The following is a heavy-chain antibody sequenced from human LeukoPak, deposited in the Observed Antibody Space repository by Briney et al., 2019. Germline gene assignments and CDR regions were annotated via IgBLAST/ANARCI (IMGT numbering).Heavy chain of an antibody. Sequence: GGSLRLSCAASGFAFSSYAMSWVRQAPGKGLEWVSAISGSGGSTYYADSVKGRFTISRDNSKNTLYLQMNSLRAEDTAVYYCAKWKYSNSGIDDYWGQGTLVTVSS. CDR1: GFAFSSYA. CDR3: AKWKYSNSGIDDY. D-gene: IGHD6-6*01. CDR2: ISGSGGST. J-gene: IGHJ4*02. V-gene: IGHV3-23*01.